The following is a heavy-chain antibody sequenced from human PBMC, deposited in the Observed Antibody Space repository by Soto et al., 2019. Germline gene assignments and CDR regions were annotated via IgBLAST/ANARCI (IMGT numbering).Heavy chain of an antibody. V-gene: IGHV3-64*01. J-gene: IGHJ3*02. CDR2: ISSNGGST. CDR1: GFTFSSYA. Sequence: QPGGSLRLSCAASGFTFSSYAIHWVRQAPGKGLEYVSAISSNGGSTYYANSVKSRFTISRDNSKNTLYLQMGSLRAEDMAVYYCARDLVAGIVGADAFDIWGQGTMVTVSS. CDR3: ARDLVAGIVGADAFDI. D-gene: IGHD1-26*01.